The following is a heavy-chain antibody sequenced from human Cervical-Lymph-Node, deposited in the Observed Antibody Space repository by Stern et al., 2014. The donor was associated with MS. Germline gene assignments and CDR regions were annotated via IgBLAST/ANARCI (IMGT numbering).Heavy chain of an antibody. Sequence: EVHLVESGGALVQPGGSLRLSCAASGFTFSNSWMHWVRQTPEKGLGWVAHIGPNGILANYADAGKGRSTISCDNTRNTLYLKMNSLRAEDTAVYYCGRDVGFREDYWGQGILVAVSS. J-gene: IGHJ4*02. CDR1: GFTFSNSW. CDR3: GRDVGFREDY. D-gene: IGHD3-3*01. CDR2: IGPNGILA. V-gene: IGHV3-74*01.